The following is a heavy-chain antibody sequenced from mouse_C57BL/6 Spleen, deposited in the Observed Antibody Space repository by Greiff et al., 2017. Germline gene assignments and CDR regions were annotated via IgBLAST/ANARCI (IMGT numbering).Heavy chain of an antibody. CDR1: GYTFTSYW. J-gene: IGHJ4*01. V-gene: IGHV1-64*01. Sequence: QVQLKQPGAELVKPGASVKLSCKASGYTFTSYWMHWVKQRPGQGLEWIGMIHPNSGSTNSNEKFKSKATLTVDKSSSTAYMQLSSLTSEDSAVYYCARSKLITTAMDDGGQGTSVTVSS. D-gene: IGHD1-1*01. CDR2: IHPNSGST. CDR3: ARSKLITTAMDD.